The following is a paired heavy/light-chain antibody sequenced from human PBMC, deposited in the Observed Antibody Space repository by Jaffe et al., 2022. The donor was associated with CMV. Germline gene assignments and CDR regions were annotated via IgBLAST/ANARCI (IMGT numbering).Heavy chain of an antibody. CDR3: AKIWGVTKQWLATFDD. CDR1: GFIFRKYA. J-gene: IGHJ4*02. V-gene: IGHV3-23*01. Sequence: EVQLLESGGGLVQPGGSLRLSCAASGFIFRKYAMSWVRQAPGRGLEWVSTIGDSGGTTYFADSVKGRFSISRDNSKNTLYLQMDSLRADDTAIYYCAKIWGVTKQWLATFDDWGQGALVTVSS. CDR2: IGDSGGTT. D-gene: IGHD6-19*01.
Light chain of an antibody. Sequence: QSVLIQPPSASGTPGQRVTISCSGSSSNIGSYPVNWYQQLPGTAPKLLIYTDNQRPSGVPDRFSGSKSGTSASLAISGLQSEDEADYYCAVWDDSLSGPKVFGGGTKLTVL. J-gene: IGLJ3*02. CDR3: AVWDDSLSGPKV. V-gene: IGLV1-44*01. CDR2: TDN. CDR1: SSNIGSYP.